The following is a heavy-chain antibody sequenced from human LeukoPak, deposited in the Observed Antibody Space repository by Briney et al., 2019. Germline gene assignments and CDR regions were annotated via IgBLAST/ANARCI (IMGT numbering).Heavy chain of an antibody. CDR2: IKQDGSEK. V-gene: IGHV3-7*01. CDR3: ARDTQQYYYGSGDLVDY. Sequence: PGGSLRLSCAASGFTFSSYEMNWVRQAPGKGLEWVANIKQDGSEKYYVDSVKGRFTISRDNAKNSLYLQMNSLRAEDTAVYYCARDTQQYYYGSGDLVDYWGQGTLVTVSS. CDR1: GFTFSSYE. J-gene: IGHJ4*02. D-gene: IGHD3-10*01.